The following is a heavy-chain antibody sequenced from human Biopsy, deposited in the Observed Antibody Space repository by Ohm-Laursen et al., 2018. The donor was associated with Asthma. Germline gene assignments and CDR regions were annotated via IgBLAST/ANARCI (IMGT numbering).Heavy chain of an antibody. V-gene: IGHV3-9*01. D-gene: IGHD4-17*01. J-gene: IGHJ6*02. CDR2: VSWNSGSI. CDR1: GFTFDDYA. CDR3: TRTTTVTTTYAMDV. Sequence: SLRLSCAASGFTFDDYAMHWVRQAPGKGLEWVSGVSWNSGSIDYADSVKGRFTVSRDNSKNTLFLQMNSLRAEDTAVYYCTRTTTVTTTYAMDVWGRGTTATVSS.